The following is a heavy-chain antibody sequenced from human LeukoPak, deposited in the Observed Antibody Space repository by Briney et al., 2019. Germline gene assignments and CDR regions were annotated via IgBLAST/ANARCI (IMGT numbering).Heavy chain of an antibody. CDR2: IKQDGDEK. Sequence: GGSLRLSCAASGFTFSSFYMSWVRQAPGKGLEWVANIKQDGDEKHYVDSVKGRFTISRDNAKSSLYLEMNSLRAEDTAVYYCARDPRGSEYSHFDSWGPGTQVTVSS. D-gene: IGHD3-10*01. J-gene: IGHJ4*02. V-gene: IGHV3-7*01. CDR3: ARDPRGSEYSHFDS. CDR1: GFTFSSFY.